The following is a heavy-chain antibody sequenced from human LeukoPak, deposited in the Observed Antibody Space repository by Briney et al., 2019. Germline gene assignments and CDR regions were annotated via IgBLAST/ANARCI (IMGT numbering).Heavy chain of an antibody. V-gene: IGHV1-69*13. Sequence: GASVKVSCKASGGTFSSYAISWVRQAPGQGLEWMGGIIPIFGTANYAQKFQGRVTITADESTSTAYMELSSLRSEDTAVYYCARAGQLVSYFDYWGQGTLVTVSS. J-gene: IGHJ4*02. CDR1: GGTFSSYA. CDR3: ARAGQLVSYFDY. D-gene: IGHD6-6*01. CDR2: IIPIFGTA.